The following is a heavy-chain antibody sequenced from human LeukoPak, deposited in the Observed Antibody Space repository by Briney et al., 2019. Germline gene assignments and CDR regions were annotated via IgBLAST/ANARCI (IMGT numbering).Heavy chain of an antibody. CDR2: ISYSGST. Sequence: SETLSLTCTASGVSLSSDYWSWIRQPPGKGLEWIGYISYSGSTNYNPSLNSRLTISLDTSKNHFSLKLSSVTAADTAIYFCARYIRGPNYYIDVWGKGTTVTVSS. CDR1: GVSLSSDY. CDR3: ARYIRGPNYYIDV. V-gene: IGHV4-59*01. D-gene: IGHD1-14*01. J-gene: IGHJ6*03.